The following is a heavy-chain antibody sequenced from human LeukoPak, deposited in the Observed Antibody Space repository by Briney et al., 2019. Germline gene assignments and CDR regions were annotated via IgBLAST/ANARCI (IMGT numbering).Heavy chain of an antibody. Sequence: PSETLSLTCTVSGGSISSYYCSWIRQPPGKGLEWIGYIYYSGSTNYNPSLKSRVTISVDTSKNQFSLKLSSVTAADTAVYYCARLYCSSTSCYIGGDGDYWGQGTLVTVSS. J-gene: IGHJ4*02. V-gene: IGHV4-59*01. D-gene: IGHD2-2*02. CDR1: GGSISSYY. CDR3: ARLYCSSTSCYIGGDGDY. CDR2: IYYSGST.